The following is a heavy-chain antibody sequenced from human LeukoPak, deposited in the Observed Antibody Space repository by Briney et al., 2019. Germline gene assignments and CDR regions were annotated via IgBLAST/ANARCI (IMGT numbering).Heavy chain of an antibody. D-gene: IGHD1-26*01. V-gene: IGHV1-2*02. CDR3: ARDGNFDN. CDR2: INPNSGGT. Sequence: ASVKVSCKASGYTFTSYDINWVRQATGQGLEWMGWINPNSGGTNYAQKFQGRVTMTRDTSISTTYMELSRLRSDDTAVYYCARDGNFDNWGQGTLSPSPQ. J-gene: IGHJ4*02. CDR1: GYTFTSYD.